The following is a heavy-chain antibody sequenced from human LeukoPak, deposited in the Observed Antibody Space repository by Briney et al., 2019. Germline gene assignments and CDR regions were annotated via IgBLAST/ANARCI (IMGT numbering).Heavy chain of an antibody. V-gene: IGHV1-69*13. J-gene: IGHJ5*02. CDR3: ARGGSGNHNWFDP. Sequence: PVKVSCKASGGTFSSYAISWVRQAPGQGLEWMGGIIPIFGTANYAQKFQGRVTITADESTSTAYMELSSLRSEDTAVYYCARGGSGNHNWFDPWGQGTLVTVSS. CDR1: GGTFSSYA. D-gene: IGHD3-10*01. CDR2: IIPIFGTA.